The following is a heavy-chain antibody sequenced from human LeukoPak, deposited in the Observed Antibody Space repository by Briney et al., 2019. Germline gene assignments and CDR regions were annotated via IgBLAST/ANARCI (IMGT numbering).Heavy chain of an antibody. CDR1: GGTFSSYA. V-gene: IGHV1-69*04. CDR2: IIPILGIA. J-gene: IGHJ5*02. Sequence: SVKVSCKASGGTFSSYAISWVRQAPGQGLEWMGRIIPILGIANYAQKFQDRVTITADKSTSTAYMELSSLRSEDTAVYYCARVRQQLVNWFDPWGQGTLVTVSS. D-gene: IGHD6-13*01. CDR3: ARVRQQLVNWFDP.